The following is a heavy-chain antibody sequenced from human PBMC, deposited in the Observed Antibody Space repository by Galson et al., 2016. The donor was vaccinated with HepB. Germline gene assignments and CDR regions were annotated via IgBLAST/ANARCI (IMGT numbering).Heavy chain of an antibody. CDR2: IKQDGSVK. D-gene: IGHD3-16*01. Sequence: SLRLSCAASGFTFGTFWMTWVRQAPGKGLEWVANIKQDGSVKYYVDSVKGRFTISRDKSKNTLYLQMNSLRAEDTAMYYCARNPPAVAIGTWGWGQGTLVTVSS. CDR3: ARNPPAVAIGTWG. J-gene: IGHJ4*02. V-gene: IGHV3-7*03. CDR1: GFTFGTFW.